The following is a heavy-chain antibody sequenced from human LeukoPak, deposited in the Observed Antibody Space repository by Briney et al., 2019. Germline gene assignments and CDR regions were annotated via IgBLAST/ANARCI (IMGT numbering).Heavy chain of an antibody. CDR3: AREYCTSSSCYFDY. J-gene: IGHJ4*02. CDR2: IYTSGST. D-gene: IGHD2-2*01. CDR1: GGSISSYY. Sequence: SETLSLTCTVSGGSISSYYWSWIRQPAGKGLEWIGRIYTSGSTNYNPSLKSRVTMSVDTSKNQFSLKLSSVTAADTAVYYCAREYCTSSSCYFDYWGQGTRVTVSS. V-gene: IGHV4-4*07.